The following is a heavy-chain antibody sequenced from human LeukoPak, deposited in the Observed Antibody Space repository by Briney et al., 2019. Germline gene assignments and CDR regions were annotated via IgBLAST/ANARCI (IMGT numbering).Heavy chain of an antibody. CDR3: ARQSVFWYFDL. V-gene: IGHV4-39*01. J-gene: IGHJ2*01. Sequence: SETLSPTCTVSGGSISSSSYYWGWIRQPPGKGLEWIAIIYYSGNTYYNPSLKSRVTISVDTSKNQFSLKLSSVTAADTAVYYCARQSVFWYFDLWGRGTLVTVSS. CDR2: IYYSGNT. CDR1: GGSISSSSYY. D-gene: IGHD3-16*01.